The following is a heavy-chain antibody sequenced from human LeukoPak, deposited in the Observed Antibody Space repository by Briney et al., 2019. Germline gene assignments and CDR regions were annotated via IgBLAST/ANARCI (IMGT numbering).Heavy chain of an antibody. J-gene: IGHJ4*02. D-gene: IGHD1-26*01. CDR3: ARGGPSESYLPCDY. V-gene: IGHV1-8*03. CDR2: MNPNSGNT. Sequence: GASVKVSCKASGYTFTSYDINWVRQATGQGLEWMGWMNPNSGNTGYAQKFQGRVTITRNTSISTAYMELSSLRSEDTAVYYCARGGPSESYLPCDYWGQGTLVTLSS. CDR1: GYTFTSYD.